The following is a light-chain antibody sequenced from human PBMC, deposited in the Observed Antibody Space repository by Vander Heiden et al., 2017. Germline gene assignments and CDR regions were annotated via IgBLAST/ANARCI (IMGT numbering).Light chain of an antibody. J-gene: IGKJ5*01. CDR3: QQSYRILIT. V-gene: IGKV1-39*01. Sequence: DIQITQFPSSLSASVGDRVTITCRTSQNIRSYLNWYQQKPGKAPKLLIYAASSLQSGVPSRFSGSGSGTDFTLTISSLQPEDFATYYCQQSYRILITFGQGTRLEIK. CDR1: QNIRSY. CDR2: AAS.